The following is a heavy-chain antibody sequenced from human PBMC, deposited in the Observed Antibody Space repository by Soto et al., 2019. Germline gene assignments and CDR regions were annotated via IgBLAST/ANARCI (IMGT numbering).Heavy chain of an antibody. Sequence: QVQLVESGGGVVQPGRSLRLSCAASGFTFSSYGMHWVRQAPGKGLEWVAVIWYDGSNKYYADSVKGRFTISRDNSKNTLYLQMNSLRAADTAVYYCARDRVSSSWYSPHDAFDIWGQGTMVTVSS. V-gene: IGHV3-33*01. CDR2: IWYDGSNK. CDR1: GFTFSSYG. CDR3: ARDRVSSSWYSPHDAFDI. D-gene: IGHD6-13*01. J-gene: IGHJ3*02.